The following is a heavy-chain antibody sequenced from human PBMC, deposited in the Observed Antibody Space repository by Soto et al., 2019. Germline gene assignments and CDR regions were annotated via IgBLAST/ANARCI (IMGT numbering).Heavy chain of an antibody. CDR2: IYSGGST. J-gene: IGHJ4*02. CDR3: AAYINKGY. D-gene: IGHD3-16*01. V-gene: IGHV3-66*01. CDR1: GFTVSNNY. Sequence: EEQLVESGGDLVQPGGSLRLSCAASGFTVSNNYMSWVRQAPGKGLEWVSLIYSGGSTYYADSVKGRFAISRDSSKNTQYLQKNSLRAEDTVMYYWAAYINKGYWGEGPRAPVPS.